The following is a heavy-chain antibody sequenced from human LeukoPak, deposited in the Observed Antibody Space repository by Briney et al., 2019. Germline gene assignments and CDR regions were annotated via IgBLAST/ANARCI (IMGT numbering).Heavy chain of an antibody. CDR3: ASALRGPNYYFDS. CDR2: VYHSGST. CDR1: GGSISNSYW. J-gene: IGHJ4*02. V-gene: IGHV4-4*02. Sequence: SETLSLTCAVSGGSISNSYWWSWVRPPPGKGLEWIGEVYHSGSTNYNPSLESRVTVSVDKSKSLFSLILNFVTAADTAVYYCASALRGPNYYFDSWGRGTLVTVSS. D-gene: IGHD3-10*01.